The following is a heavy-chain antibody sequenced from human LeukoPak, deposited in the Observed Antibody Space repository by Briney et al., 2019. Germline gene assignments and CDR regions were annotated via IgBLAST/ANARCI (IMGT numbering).Heavy chain of an antibody. D-gene: IGHD3-22*01. CDR3: ARALRGSHYYDSSGYYDY. Sequence: PGGSLRLSCAASGFTFSSFWMTWVRQAPGKGLEWVANIXXDGSEKSCVDSVKGRFTISRDNAKNSLYLQMNSLRAEDTAVYYCARALRGSHYYDSSGYYDYWGQGTLVTVSS. V-gene: IGHV3-7*01. CDR2: IXXDGSEK. J-gene: IGHJ4*02. CDR1: GFTFSSFW.